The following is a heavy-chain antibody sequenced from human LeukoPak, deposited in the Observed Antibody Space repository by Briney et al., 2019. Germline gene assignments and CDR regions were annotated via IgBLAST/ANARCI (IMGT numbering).Heavy chain of an antibody. CDR3: AAGTPNIVAHDAFDI. Sequence: SVKVSCKASGFTFTSSAMQWVRQARGQRLEWIGWIVVGSGNTNYAQKFQERVTITRDMSTSTAYLELSSLRSEDTAVYYCAAGTPNIVAHDAFDIWGQGTMVTVSS. V-gene: IGHV1-58*02. D-gene: IGHD5-12*01. J-gene: IGHJ3*02. CDR1: GFTFTSSA. CDR2: IVVGSGNT.